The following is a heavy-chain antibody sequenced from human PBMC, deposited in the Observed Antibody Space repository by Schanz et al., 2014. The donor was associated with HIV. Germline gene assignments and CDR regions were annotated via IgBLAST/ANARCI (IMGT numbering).Heavy chain of an antibody. V-gene: IGHV3-21*06. J-gene: IGHJ1*01. CDR3: VRDESTLTTGDFQD. D-gene: IGHD4-17*01. CDR1: GFAFSRYT. CDR2: ISAAGVYT. Sequence: EVQLVESGGGLVKPGESLRLSCTASGFAFSRYTMSWIRQAPGKGLEWVSSISAAGVYTYYGDSMKGRFTISRDNANSSLFLQMDSLRPEDTATYYCVRDESTLTTGDFQDWGQGTLVTVSS.